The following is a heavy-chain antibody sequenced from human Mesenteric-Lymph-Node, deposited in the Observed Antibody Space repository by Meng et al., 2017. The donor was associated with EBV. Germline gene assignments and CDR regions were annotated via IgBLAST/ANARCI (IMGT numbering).Heavy chain of an antibody. CDR2: INHRGET. D-gene: IGHD3-16*01. CDR1: VGTFSDWS. J-gene: IGHJ4*02. Sequence: VLVHKWVAGLLRPSETPSPTCAVYVGTFSDWSWSWFRQTPEKGLEWIGEINHRGETNYSPSLKSRLTLSVDTSKNQFSLRLTSVTAADIAVYYCARDQGGFWGKGTLVTVSS. V-gene: IGHV4-34*01. CDR3: ARDQGGF.